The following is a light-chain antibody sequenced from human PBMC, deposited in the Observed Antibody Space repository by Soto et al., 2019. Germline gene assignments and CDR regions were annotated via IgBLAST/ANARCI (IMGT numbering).Light chain of an antibody. V-gene: IGLV1-44*01. CDR3: SAWDDSLNGWV. CDR1: TFNIGSQT. Sequence: QSVLTQPPSASGTPGQRVTISCSGSTFNIGSQTVNWYQQLPGAAPKLLIYSNDQRPSGFPDRFSGSKSGTSASLAISGLQSEDEADYYCSAWDDSLNGWVFGGGTKVTVL. J-gene: IGLJ3*02. CDR2: SND.